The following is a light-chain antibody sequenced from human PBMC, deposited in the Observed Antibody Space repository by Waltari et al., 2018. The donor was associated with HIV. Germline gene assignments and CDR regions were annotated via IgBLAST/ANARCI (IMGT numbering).Light chain of an antibody. CDR2: EVS. CDR1: SGAVAGYNY. Sequence: QSALTQPAPASGSPPQAITFPCPGPSGAVAGYNYVSSYQQHPGKAPKLMIYEVSHRPSGVSNRFSGSKSGNTASLTISGLQAEDEADYYCSSYTSSSTLVFGGGTKLTVL. CDR3: SSYTSSSTLV. J-gene: IGLJ2*01. V-gene: IGLV2-14*01.